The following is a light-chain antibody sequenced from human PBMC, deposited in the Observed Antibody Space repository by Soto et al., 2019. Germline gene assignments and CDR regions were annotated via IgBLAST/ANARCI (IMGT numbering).Light chain of an antibody. CDR2: DVS. Sequence: QSVLTQPRSVSGSPGQSVTISCTGTSSDVGGYNYVSWYQQHPGKAPKLMIYDVSKRPSGVPDRFSGSKSGNTASLTISGLQAEDEADYYCCSYAGSYGVFGGGTKVNVL. J-gene: IGLJ3*02. CDR1: SSDVGGYNY. V-gene: IGLV2-11*01. CDR3: CSYAGSYGV.